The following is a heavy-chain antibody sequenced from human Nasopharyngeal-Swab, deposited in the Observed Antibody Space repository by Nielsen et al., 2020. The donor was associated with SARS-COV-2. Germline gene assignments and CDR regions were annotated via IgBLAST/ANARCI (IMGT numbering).Heavy chain of an antibody. CDR1: GFTFSSYA. Sequence: LKISCAASGFTFSSYAMHWVRQAPGKGLEWVAVISYDGSNKYYADSVKGRFTISRDNSKNTLYLQMNSLRAEDTAVYYCARDRDRSSWYGYFQHWGQGTLVTVSS. J-gene: IGHJ1*01. D-gene: IGHD6-13*01. V-gene: IGHV3-30-3*01. CDR2: ISYDGSNK. CDR3: ARDRDRSSWYGYFQH.